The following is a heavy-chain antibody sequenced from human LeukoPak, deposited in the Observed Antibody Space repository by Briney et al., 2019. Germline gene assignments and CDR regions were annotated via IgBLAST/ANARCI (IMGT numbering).Heavy chain of an antibody. CDR3: ARDGDYYDTSSDAFDI. J-gene: IGHJ3*02. CDR2: IYYSGSA. V-gene: IGHV4-59*01. CDR1: GGSISSYY. Sequence: SETLSLTCTVSGGSISSYYWSWIRQPPGKGLEWIGYIYYSGSANYHPSLKSRVTISVDTSKNRFSLRLSSVTAADTAVYYCARDGDYYDTSSDAFDIWGQGTMVTVSS. D-gene: IGHD3-22*01.